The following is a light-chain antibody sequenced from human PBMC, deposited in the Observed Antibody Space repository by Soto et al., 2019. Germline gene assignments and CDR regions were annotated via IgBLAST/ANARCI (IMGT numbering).Light chain of an antibody. V-gene: IGKV1-17*01. CDR2: TAS. J-gene: IGKJ5*01. Sequence: DLQMTQSPSSLSASVGDRVTITCRASQDIRNALAWYQQKPGKVPKRLIYTASSLESGVPSRFSGSGSGTEFTLTISSLQPEDFATYFCLQHHNYPPITFGQGTRLEIK. CDR3: LQHHNYPPIT. CDR1: QDIRNA.